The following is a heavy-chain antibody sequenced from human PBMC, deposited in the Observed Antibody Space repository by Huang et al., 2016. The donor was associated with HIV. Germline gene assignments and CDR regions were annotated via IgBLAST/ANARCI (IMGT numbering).Heavy chain of an antibody. CDR1: GGSFSGYY. Sequence: QVQLEQWGAGLLKASETLSLTCAVYGGSFSGYYWNWLRQAPGKGLEWVVAINHSGNTKYKPSLKSRVNMAVDTAKSQFSLYLTSLSAADTGTYFCARRYNSRRDYWGRGTLVTVNS. CDR2: INHSGNT. V-gene: IGHV4-34*02. J-gene: IGHJ4*02. CDR3: ARRYNSRRDY. D-gene: IGHD3-22*01.